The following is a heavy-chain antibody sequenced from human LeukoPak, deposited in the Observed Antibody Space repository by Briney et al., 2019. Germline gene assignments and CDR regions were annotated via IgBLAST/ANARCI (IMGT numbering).Heavy chain of an antibody. D-gene: IGHD2-2*01. CDR3: ARYYCRGTACYYFDY. Sequence: SETLSLTCTVSGGSISSGDYYWSWIRQPPGKGLEWIGYIYYSGSTYYNPSLKSRITISLDTSKNQFSLKLSSVTAADTAVYYCARYYCRGTACYYFDYWGQGTLATVSS. CDR1: GGSISSGDYY. CDR2: IYYSGST. V-gene: IGHV4-30-4*08. J-gene: IGHJ4*02.